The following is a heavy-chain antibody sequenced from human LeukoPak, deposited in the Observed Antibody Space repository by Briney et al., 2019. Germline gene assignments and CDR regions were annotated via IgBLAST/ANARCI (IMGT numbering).Heavy chain of an antibody. D-gene: IGHD3-10*01. CDR1: GFTFSSYS. CDR2: ISGSGGST. Sequence: GGSLRLSCAASGFTFSSYSMNWVRQAPGKGLEWVSAISGSGGSTYYADSVKGRFTISRDNSKNTLYLQMNSLRAEDTAVYYCAKVLGGYYGSGSLFDYWGQGTLVTVSS. V-gene: IGHV3-23*01. J-gene: IGHJ4*02. CDR3: AKVLGGYYGSGSLFDY.